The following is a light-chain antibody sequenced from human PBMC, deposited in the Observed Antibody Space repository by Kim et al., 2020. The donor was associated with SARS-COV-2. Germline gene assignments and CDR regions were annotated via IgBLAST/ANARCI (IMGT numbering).Light chain of an antibody. CDR2: DVS. CDR1: SSDVGGYSY. Sequence: QSALTQPRSVSGSPGQSVTISCTGTSSDVGGYSYVSWYQQHPGKAPKLMIYDVSKGPSGVPDRFSGSKSGNTASLTISGLQAEDEADYYCCSYAGSYSYVFGTGTKVTV. V-gene: IGLV2-11*01. CDR3: CSYAGSYSYV. J-gene: IGLJ1*01.